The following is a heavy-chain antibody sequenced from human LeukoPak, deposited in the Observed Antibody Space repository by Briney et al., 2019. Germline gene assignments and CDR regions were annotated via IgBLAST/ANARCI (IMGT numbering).Heavy chain of an antibody. CDR1: GYTFTSYY. CDR2: INPSGGST. J-gene: IGHJ5*02. D-gene: IGHD2-15*01. V-gene: IGHV1-46*01. Sequence: GASVKVSCKASGYTFTSYYMHWVRQAPGQGLEWMGIINPSGGSTSYAQKFQDRVTMTRDTSTSTVYMELSSLRSEDTAVYYCARDNDCSGGNCLYKGNWFDPWGQGTLVTVSS. CDR3: ARDNDCSGGNCLYKGNWFDP.